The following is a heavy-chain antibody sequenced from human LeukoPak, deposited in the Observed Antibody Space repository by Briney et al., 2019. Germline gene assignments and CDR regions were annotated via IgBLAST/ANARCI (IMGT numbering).Heavy chain of an antibody. D-gene: IGHD2-15*01. Sequence: PGGSLRLSCAASGFTFSSYAMHWVRQAPGKGLEWVAVISYDGSNKFYADSVKCRFTISRDNFKNTLYLQMNSLRAEDTAVYYCARHRINWGQGTLVTVSS. J-gene: IGHJ4*02. V-gene: IGHV3-30*14. CDR2: ISYDGSNK. CDR3: ARHRIN. CDR1: GFTFSSYA.